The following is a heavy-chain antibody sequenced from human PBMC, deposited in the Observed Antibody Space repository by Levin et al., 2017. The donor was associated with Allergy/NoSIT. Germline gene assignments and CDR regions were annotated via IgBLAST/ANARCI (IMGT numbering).Heavy chain of an antibody. J-gene: IGHJ4*02. CDR3: ARELDPGYSTTQGY. V-gene: IGHV3-20*04. CDR1: GFTFDDYG. D-gene: IGHD6-13*01. Sequence: PGGSLRLSCAASGFTFDDYGMSWVRQAPGKGLEWVSGIYWNGGSTGYADSVKGRFTISRDNAKNSLYLQMNSLRAEDTAFYYCARELDPGYSTTQGYWGQGTLVTVSS. CDR2: IYWNGGST.